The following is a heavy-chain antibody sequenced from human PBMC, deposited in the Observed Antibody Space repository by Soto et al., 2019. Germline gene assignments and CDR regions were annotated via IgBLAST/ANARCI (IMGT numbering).Heavy chain of an antibody. CDR2: ISSVGTTT. CDR3: AKDQEGSGSHWLGYNYYGMDV. J-gene: IGHJ6*02. CDR1: GFTLSSYW. Sequence: PGGSLRLSCEASGFTLSSYWMHWVRQAPGKGLEWVSYISSVGTTTYYADSVKGRFSISMDNAKNSLYLQMNSLRAEDTAVYFCAKDQEGSGSHWLGYNYYGMDVWGQGTTVIVSS. D-gene: IGHD3-10*01. V-gene: IGHV3-48*04.